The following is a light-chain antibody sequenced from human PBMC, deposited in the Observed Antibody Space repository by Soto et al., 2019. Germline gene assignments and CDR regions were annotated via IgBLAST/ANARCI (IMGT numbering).Light chain of an antibody. V-gene: IGLV2-14*01. CDR3: SSYTSSSTLYV. CDR1: SIDFGGYNY. J-gene: IGLJ1*01. Sequence: LTQPASVSGSPGQSITISCTVTSIDFGGYNYVSWYQQHPGKAPKLMIYEVSNRPSGVSNRFSGSKSGNTASLTISGLQAEDEADYYCSSYTSSSTLYVFGTGTKVTVL. CDR2: EVS.